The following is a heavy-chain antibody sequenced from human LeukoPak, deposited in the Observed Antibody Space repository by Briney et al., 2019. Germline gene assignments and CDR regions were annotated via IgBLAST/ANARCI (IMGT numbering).Heavy chain of an antibody. CDR1: GYTFTGYY. CDR2: INPNSGST. J-gene: IGHJ4*02. D-gene: IGHD6-19*01. CDR3: ARDRIKGVAVTGY. Sequence: ASVKVSCKASGYTFTGYYMHWVRQAPGQGLEWMGWINPNSGSTNYAQKFQGRVTMTRDTSISTAYMELSRLRSDDTAVYYCARDRIKGVAVTGYWGQGTLVTVSS. V-gene: IGHV1-2*02.